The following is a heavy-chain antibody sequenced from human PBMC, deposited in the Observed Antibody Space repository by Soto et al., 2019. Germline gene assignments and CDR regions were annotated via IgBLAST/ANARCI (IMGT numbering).Heavy chain of an antibody. V-gene: IGHV3-53*04. D-gene: IGHD4-17*01. Sequence: GGSLRLSCAASGFTVSSKYMSWVRQTPGKGLEWVSVIYSGGSTYYADSVKGRFTISRHNSKNTLYLQMNSLRAEDTAVYYCARDFRPPYGVRYFDYWGQGTLVTVSS. CDR1: GFTVSSKY. J-gene: IGHJ4*02. CDR3: ARDFRPPYGVRYFDY. CDR2: IYSGGST.